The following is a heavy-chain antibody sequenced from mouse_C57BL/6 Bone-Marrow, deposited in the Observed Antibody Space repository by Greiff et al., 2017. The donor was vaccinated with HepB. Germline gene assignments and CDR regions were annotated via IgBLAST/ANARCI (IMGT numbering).Heavy chain of an antibody. Sequence: QVQLQQPGAELVKPGASVKLSCKASGYTFTSYWMQWVKQRPGQGLEWIGEIDPSDSYTNYNQKFKGKATLTVDTYSSTPYMQLGCLTSEDSAVYYSAIYYYGSSPFAYWGQGTLVTVSA. V-gene: IGHV1-50*01. CDR2: IDPSDSYT. CDR1: GYTFTSYW. J-gene: IGHJ3*01. CDR3: AIYYYGSSPFAY. D-gene: IGHD1-1*01.